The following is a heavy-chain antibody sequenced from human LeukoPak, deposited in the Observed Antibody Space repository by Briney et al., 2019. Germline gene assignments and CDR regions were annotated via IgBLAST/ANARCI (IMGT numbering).Heavy chain of an antibody. D-gene: IGHD6-6*01. V-gene: IGHV4-59*01. CDR3: ARDRSSQYYYYMDV. CDR2: IYDSGST. J-gene: IGHJ6*03. Sequence: SETLSLTCTVSGGSITTYYWSWIRQPPGKGLEWIGYIYDSGSTNYNPSLKSRVTISIDTSRNRFSLKLNFVTAADTAVYYCARDRSSQYYYYMDVWGKGTTVTVSS. CDR1: GGSITTYY.